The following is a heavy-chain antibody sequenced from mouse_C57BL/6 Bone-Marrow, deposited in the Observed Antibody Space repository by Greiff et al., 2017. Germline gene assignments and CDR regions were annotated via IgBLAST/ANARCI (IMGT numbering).Heavy chain of an antibody. Sequence: EVQLQQSGPGLVKPSQSLSLTCSVTGYSITSGYYWNWIRQFPGNKLEWMGYISYDGSNNYNPSLKNRISITRDTSKNQFFLKLNSVTTEDTATYYCARSQPFAYWGQGTLVTVSA. V-gene: IGHV3-6*01. J-gene: IGHJ3*01. CDR2: ISYDGSN. CDR3: ARSQPFAY. CDR1: GYSITSGYY.